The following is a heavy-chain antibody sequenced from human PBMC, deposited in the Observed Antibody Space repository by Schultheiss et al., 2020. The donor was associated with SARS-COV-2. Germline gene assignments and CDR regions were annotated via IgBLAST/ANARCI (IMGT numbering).Heavy chain of an antibody. CDR2: IYYSGST. J-gene: IGHJ4*02. CDR3: AREVTYYDILTGYQEYFDY. CDR1: GASLSSGSY. Sequence: SETLSLTCTVSGASLSSGSYWSWIRQTAGKGLEWIGYIYYSGSTNYNPSLKSRVTISVDTSRNQFSLKLNTVTAADTAVYYCAREVTYYDILTGYQEYFDYWGQGTLVTVSS. D-gene: IGHD3-9*01. V-gene: IGHV4-61*10.